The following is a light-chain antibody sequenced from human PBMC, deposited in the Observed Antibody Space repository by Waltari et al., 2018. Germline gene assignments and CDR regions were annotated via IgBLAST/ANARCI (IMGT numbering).Light chain of an antibody. V-gene: IGKV1-39*01. CDR2: AVS. Sequence: DIQMTQSPSSLSASVGDSVTITCRASQSISIYLNWYQQKPGKAPKLLISAVSSLQSGVPSRFSGSGSLTDFALTISSLQPEDCATYYCQQSSRTPPWTFGQGTQVEIK. J-gene: IGKJ1*01. CDR3: QQSSRTPPWT. CDR1: QSISIY.